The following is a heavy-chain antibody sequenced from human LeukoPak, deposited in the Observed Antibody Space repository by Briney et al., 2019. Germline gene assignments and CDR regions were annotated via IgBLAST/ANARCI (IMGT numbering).Heavy chain of an antibody. J-gene: IGHJ4*02. D-gene: IGHD6-19*01. CDR1: GYTFTGYY. CDR3: ARVGSSGWYVHPTLDY. CDR2: INPNSGDT. Sequence: ASVKVSCKASGYTFTGYYMHWVRQAPGQGLEWMGWINPNSGDTNYAQKFQGRVTVTRDTSISTAYMELSRLRSDDTAVSYCARVGSSGWYVHPTLDYWGQGTLVTVSS. V-gene: IGHV1-2*02.